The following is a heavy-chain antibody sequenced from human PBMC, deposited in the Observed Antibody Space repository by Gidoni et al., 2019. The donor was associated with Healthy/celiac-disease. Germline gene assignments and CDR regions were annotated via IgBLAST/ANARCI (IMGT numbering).Heavy chain of an antibody. CDR1: GFTFSSYW. CDR2: IKQDGSEK. D-gene: IGHD1-26*01. V-gene: IGHV3-7*01. CDR3: ARDLLFGSYPRDRWYFDY. Sequence: EVQLVESGGGLVQPGGSLRLSCAASGFTFSSYWMSWVRQAPGKGLEWVANIKQDGSEKYYVDSVKGRFTISRDNAKNSLYLQMNSLRAEDTAVYYCARDLLFGSYPRDRWYFDYWGQGTLVTVSS. J-gene: IGHJ4*02.